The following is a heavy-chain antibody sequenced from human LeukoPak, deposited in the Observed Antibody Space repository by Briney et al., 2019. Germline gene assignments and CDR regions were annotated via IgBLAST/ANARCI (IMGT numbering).Heavy chain of an antibody. CDR3: ATTLKAAASY. D-gene: IGHD6-13*01. V-gene: IGHV4-34*01. CDR2: INHSGST. CDR1: GGSFSGYY. Sequence: PSETLPLTCAVYGGSFSGYYWSWIRQPPGKGLEWIGEINHSGSTNYNPSLKSRVTISVDTSKNQFSLKLSSVTAADTAVYYCATTLKAAASYWGQGTLVTVSS. J-gene: IGHJ4*02.